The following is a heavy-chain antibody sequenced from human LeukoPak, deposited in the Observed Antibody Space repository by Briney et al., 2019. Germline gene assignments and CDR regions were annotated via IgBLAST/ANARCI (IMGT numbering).Heavy chain of an antibody. D-gene: IGHD6-13*01. CDR1: GYTFTTYW. J-gene: IGHJ4*02. CDR2: INPNDGST. CDR3: VRAPRDSSTMLDY. Sequence: GASVKVSCKASGYTFTTYWIQWVRQAPGQGLEWVALINPNDGSTTYAHKFQGRVTMTRDTSTSTVYMDLSRLTSEDTAEYYCVRAPRDSSTMLDYWGQGTLVTVSS. V-gene: IGHV1-46*01.